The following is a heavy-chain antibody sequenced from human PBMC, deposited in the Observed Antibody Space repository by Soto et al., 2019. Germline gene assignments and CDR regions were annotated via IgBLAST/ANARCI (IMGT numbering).Heavy chain of an antibody. D-gene: IGHD1-7*01. V-gene: IGHV3-30-3*01. CDR2: ISYDGSNK. CDR1: GFTFSSYA. CDR3: ARERRITGTTPPYYYYYGMDV. J-gene: IGHJ6*02. Sequence: GGSLRLSCAASGFTFSSYAMHWVRQAPGKGLEWVAVISYDGSNKYYADSVKGRFTISRDNSKNTLYLQMNSLRAEDTAVYYCARERRITGTTPPYYYYYGMDVWGQGTTVTVSS.